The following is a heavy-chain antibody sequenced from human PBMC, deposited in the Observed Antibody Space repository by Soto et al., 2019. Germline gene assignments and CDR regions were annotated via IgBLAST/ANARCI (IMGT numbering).Heavy chain of an antibody. CDR3: ARDWYYYDTSDHFSADAFDI. J-gene: IGHJ3*02. CDR1: GFTFSNYA. CDR2: ISNNGAST. V-gene: IGHV3-64*02. Sequence: GGSLRLSCAASGFTFSNYAMDWVRQAPGKVLEYVSGISNNGASTNYADSVKDRFTISRDNAKNTVYLEMDSLRAEDMAVYYCARDWYYYDTSDHFSADAFDIWGQGTTVTVSS. D-gene: IGHD3-22*01.